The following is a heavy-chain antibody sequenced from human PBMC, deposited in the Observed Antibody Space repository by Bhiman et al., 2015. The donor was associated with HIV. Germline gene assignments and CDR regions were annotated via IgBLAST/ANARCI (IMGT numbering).Heavy chain of an antibody. V-gene: IGHV3-21*01. Sequence: EVQLVESGGGLVKPGGSLRLSCAASGFTFSYYNMNWVRQAPGKGLEWVSLISSTSTNIFYADSVKGRFTISRDNAKKSMFLQMNSLRAEDTAVYYCARGYTYGHGRHGFDYWGQGIRGHRLL. J-gene: IGHJ4*02. CDR3: ARGYTYGHGRHGFDY. D-gene: IGHD5-18*01. CDR2: ISSTSTNI. CDR1: GFTFSYYN.